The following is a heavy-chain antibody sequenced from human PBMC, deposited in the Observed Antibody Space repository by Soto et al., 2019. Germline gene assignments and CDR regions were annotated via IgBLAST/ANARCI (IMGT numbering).Heavy chain of an antibody. CDR1: GGTFSSYA. J-gene: IGHJ4*02. CDR2: IIHIFGTA. D-gene: IGHD6-19*01. V-gene: IGHV1-69*12. CDR3: ARSLWAVAGTGVFDY. Sequence: QVQLVQSGAEVKKPGSSVKVSCKASGGTFSSYAISWVRQAPGQGLEWMGGIIHIFGTANYAQKFQGRVTITADESTSTAYMELSSLRSEDTAVYYCARSLWAVAGTGVFDYWGQGTLVTVSS.